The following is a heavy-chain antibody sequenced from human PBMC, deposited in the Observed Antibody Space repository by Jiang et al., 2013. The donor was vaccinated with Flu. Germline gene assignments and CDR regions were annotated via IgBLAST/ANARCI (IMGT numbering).Heavy chain of an antibody. V-gene: IGHV1-46*03. Sequence: VKVSCKASGYTFTGYYMHWVRQAPGQGLEWMGIINPSVVAQATHRSSRAESPMTRDTSTSTVYMELSSLRSEDTAVYYCVRDSGGGAVAGPILDYNWFDPWGQGTLVTVSS. D-gene: IGHD6-19*01. CDR3: VRDSGGGAVAGPILDYNWFDP. CDR2: INPSVVA. J-gene: IGHJ5*02. CDR1: GYTFTGYY.